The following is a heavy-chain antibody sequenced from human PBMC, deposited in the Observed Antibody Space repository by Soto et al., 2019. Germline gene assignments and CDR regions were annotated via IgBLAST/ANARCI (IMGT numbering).Heavy chain of an antibody. V-gene: IGHV4-38-2*01. D-gene: IGHD6-19*01. J-gene: IGHJ5*02. Sequence: SETLSVTCAVSGYCISRGYYWGCIRQPPGKGLVRIGSIYPSGSPSYNPSLKSRVPISVDTSKNQFALKLGSVTAAVAAVHYGARMGHSSGSGRGVGTKWFDPGGQGALVTVSA. CDR3: ARMGHSSGSGRGVGTKWFDP. CDR1: GYCISRGYY. CDR2: IYPSGSP.